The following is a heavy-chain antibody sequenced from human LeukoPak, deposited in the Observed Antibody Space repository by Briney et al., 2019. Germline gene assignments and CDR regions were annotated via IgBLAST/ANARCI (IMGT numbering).Heavy chain of an antibody. V-gene: IGHV1-69*06. CDR2: IIPIFGTA. Sequence: SVKVSCKASGGTFSSYAISWVRQPPGPGLEWMGRIIPIFGTANYAQKFQGRVTITADKSTSTAYMELSSLRSEDTAVYYCASGYYYDSSGYLDYWGQGTLVTVSS. CDR1: GGTFSSYA. D-gene: IGHD3-22*01. CDR3: ASGYYYDSSGYLDY. J-gene: IGHJ4*02.